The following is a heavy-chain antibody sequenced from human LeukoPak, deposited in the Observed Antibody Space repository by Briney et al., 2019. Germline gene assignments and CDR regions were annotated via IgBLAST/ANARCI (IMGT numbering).Heavy chain of an antibody. CDR1: GYSISSGYY. CDR3: ARSGLHYGSGSGWFDP. Sequence: SETLSLTCTVSGYSISSGYYWGWIRQPPGKGLEWIGSIYHSGSTYYNPSLKSRVTISVDTSKNQFSLKLSSVTAADTAVYYCARSGLHYGSGSGWFDPWGQGTLVTVSS. J-gene: IGHJ5*02. D-gene: IGHD3-10*01. CDR2: IYHSGST. V-gene: IGHV4-38-2*02.